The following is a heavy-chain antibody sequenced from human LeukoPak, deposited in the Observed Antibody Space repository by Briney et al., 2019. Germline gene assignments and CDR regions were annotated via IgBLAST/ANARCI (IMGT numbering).Heavy chain of an antibody. CDR2: VYINGNA. J-gene: IGHJ3*02. V-gene: IGHV4-61*02. CDR3: ARAVAAPGAFDI. D-gene: IGHD6-19*01. Sequence: SETLSLTCTVSGASIASGSYYWTWIRQSAGGELEWIGRVYINGNANYNPSLKSRVTISVDTSKNQFSLKLTSVTAADTAVYYCARAVAAPGAFDIWGQGTMVTVSS. CDR1: GASIASGSYY.